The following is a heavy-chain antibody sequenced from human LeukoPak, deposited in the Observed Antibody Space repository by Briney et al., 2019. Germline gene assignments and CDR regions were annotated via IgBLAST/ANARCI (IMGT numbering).Heavy chain of an antibody. CDR3: ARHVLRDGYNTDYFDY. J-gene: IGHJ4*02. CDR2: IYPGDSDA. CDR1: GYSFVSCW. D-gene: IGHD5-24*01. Sequence: LGESLKISCKGSGYSFVSCWIGWVRQMPGKGLEWMGIIYPGDSDARYSPSFQGQVTTSADRSAGTAYLQWSSLKASDTAMYYCARHVLRDGYNTDYFDYWGQGTLVTVSS. V-gene: IGHV5-51*01.